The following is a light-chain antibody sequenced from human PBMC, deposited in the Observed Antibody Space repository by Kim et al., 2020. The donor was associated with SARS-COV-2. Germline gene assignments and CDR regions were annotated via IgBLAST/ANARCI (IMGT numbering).Light chain of an antibody. Sequence: VSPGQAASITCSGDKLGDKYACWYQQKPGQSPVLVIYQDSKRPSGIPERFSGSNSGNTATLTISGTQAMDEADYYCQAWDSSTGVVFGGGTQLTVL. V-gene: IGLV3-1*01. CDR3: QAWDSSTGVV. CDR1: KLGDKY. J-gene: IGLJ2*01. CDR2: QDS.